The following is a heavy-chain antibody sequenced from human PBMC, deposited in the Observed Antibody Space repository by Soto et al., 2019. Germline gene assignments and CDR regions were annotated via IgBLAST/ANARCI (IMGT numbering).Heavy chain of an antibody. D-gene: IGHD3-10*01. V-gene: IGHV1-46*01. CDR2: INPSGGST. J-gene: IGHJ4*02. CDR1: GYAFTSYD. CDR3: ARGPIYYGSGSYYPYYFDY. Sequence: GASVKGSCKASGYAFTSYDMHWVRQAPGQGLEWMGIINPSGGSTSYAQKFQGRVTMTRDTSTSTVYMELSRLRSEDTAVYYCARGPIYYGSGSYYPYYFDYWGQRTLVTVS.